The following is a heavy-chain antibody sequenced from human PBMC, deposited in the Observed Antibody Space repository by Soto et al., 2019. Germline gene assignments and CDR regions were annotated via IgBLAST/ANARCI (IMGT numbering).Heavy chain of an antibody. J-gene: IGHJ5*02. Sequence: QVQLVQSGAEVKKPGASVKVSCKASGYTFTSYGISWVRQAPGQGLEWMGWISAYNGNTNYAQKLQGRVTMTNDTSTSTAYSELSIWTTGDTAVYYCARDRYYGSGSYYTLGQGTLVTVSS. CDR1: GYTFTSYG. D-gene: IGHD3-10*01. V-gene: IGHV1-18*01. CDR2: ISAYNGNT. CDR3: ARDRYYGSGSYYT.